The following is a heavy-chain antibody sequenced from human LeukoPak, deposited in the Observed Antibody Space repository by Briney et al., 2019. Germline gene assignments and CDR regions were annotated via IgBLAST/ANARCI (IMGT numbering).Heavy chain of an antibody. V-gene: IGHV1-2*06. CDR2: INPKSGGA. CDR3: ARLGLHGSGTYYFFDY. CDR1: GYSFTDYY. J-gene: IGHJ4*02. D-gene: IGHD3-10*01. Sequence: ASVTVSCTASGYSFTDYYIHWVRQAPGQGLEWMGRINPKSGGATYAQMIRGRVSMTTDTFISTAYMELNRLSSDDTAVYFCARLGLHGSGTYYFFDYWGQGTLVTVSS.